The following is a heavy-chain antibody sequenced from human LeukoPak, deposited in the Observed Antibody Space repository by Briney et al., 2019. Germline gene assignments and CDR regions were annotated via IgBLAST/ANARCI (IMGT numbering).Heavy chain of an antibody. CDR3: ARFKQLGPSIDC. Sequence: PSETLSLTCTVSGGSIGKTSYYWGWIRQPPGKGLEWIGNIYYSGTTYYNPSLKSRATISVDTSKNQFSLTLNSGTAADRAVYFCARFKQLGPSIDCLVLGALVTDPS. CDR2: IYYSGTT. CDR1: GGSIGKTSYY. J-gene: IGHJ4*02. V-gene: IGHV4-39*07. D-gene: IGHD6-6*01.